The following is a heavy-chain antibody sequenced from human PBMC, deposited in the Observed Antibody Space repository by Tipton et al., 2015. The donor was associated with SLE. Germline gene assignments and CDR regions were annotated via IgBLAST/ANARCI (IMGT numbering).Heavy chain of an antibody. CDR3: ARDSGGWVATASHDY. J-gene: IGHJ4*02. CDR2: IKQDGSEK. CDR1: GFTFSSYW. D-gene: IGHD5-12*01. Sequence: GSLRLSCAASGFTFSSYWMSWVRQAPGKGLECVANIKQDGSEKYYVDSVKGRFTISRDNAKNSLYLQMNSLRVEDTAVYYCARDSGGWVATASHDYWGQGTLVTVSS. V-gene: IGHV3-7*05.